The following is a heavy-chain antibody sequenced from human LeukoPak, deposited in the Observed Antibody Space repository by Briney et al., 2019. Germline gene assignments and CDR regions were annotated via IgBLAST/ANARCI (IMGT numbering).Heavy chain of an antibody. CDR3: ARAYYDILTGYYWFDP. CDR2: ISWNSGSI. CDR1: GFTFDDYA. Sequence: PGRSLRLSCAASGFTFDDYAMHWVRQAPGKGLEWVSGISWNSGSIGYADSVKGRFTISRDNAKNSLYLQMNSLRAEDTAVYYCARAYYDILTGYYWFDPWGQGTLVTVSS. J-gene: IGHJ5*02. D-gene: IGHD3-9*01. V-gene: IGHV3-9*01.